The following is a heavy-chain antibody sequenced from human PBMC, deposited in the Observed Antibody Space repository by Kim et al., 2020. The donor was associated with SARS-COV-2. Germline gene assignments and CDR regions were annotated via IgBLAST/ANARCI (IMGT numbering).Heavy chain of an antibody. Sequence: GGSLRLSCAASGFTFSDYYMSWIRQAPGKGLEWVSYISSSGSTIYYADSVKGRFTISRDNAKNSLYLQMNSLRAEDTAVYYCARESSYYYDSSGYYSLDPWGQGTLVTVSS. D-gene: IGHD3-22*01. CDR3: ARESSYYYDSSGYYSLDP. J-gene: IGHJ5*02. CDR1: GFTFSDYY. CDR2: ISSSGSTI. V-gene: IGHV3-11*01.